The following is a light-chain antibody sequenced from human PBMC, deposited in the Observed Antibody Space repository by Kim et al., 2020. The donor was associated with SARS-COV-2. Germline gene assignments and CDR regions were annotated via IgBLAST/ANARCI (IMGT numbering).Light chain of an antibody. CDR1: QSISTW. Sequence: GDRVTITCRDSQSISTWLAWYQQKLGKAPKLLIYDASSLESGVPSRFSGSGSGTAFNLTISSLQPVDFATYYCQQYHLYWRTFGQGSTVEF. CDR2: DAS. CDR3: QQYHLYWRT. J-gene: IGKJ2*01. V-gene: IGKV1-5*01.